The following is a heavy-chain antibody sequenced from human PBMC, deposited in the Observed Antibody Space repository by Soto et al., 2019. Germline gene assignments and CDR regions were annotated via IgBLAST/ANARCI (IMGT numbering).Heavy chain of an antibody. CDR1: GYTFTSYA. V-gene: IGHV1-3*01. CDR3: ASDYSDRGSYLTLYFDY. D-gene: IGHD1-26*01. J-gene: IGHJ4*02. CDR2: INAGNGNT. Sequence: QVQLVQSGAEVKKPGASVKVSCKASGYTFTSYAMHWVRQAPGQRLEWMGWINAGNGNTKYSQKFQGRVTITRDTSASTAYMELSSLRSEDTAVYYCASDYSDRGSYLTLYFDYWGQGNLFTVSS.